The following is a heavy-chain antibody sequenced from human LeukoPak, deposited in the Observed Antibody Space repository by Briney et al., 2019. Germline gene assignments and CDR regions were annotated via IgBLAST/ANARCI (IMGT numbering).Heavy chain of an antibody. Sequence: GGSLRLSCAASGFAFSTYWMHWVRQAPGKGLVWVSRINSDGSSASYADSVKGRFTISRDNAKNTLYLQMNSLRAEDMAVYYCAVRGVITTDPSDYWGQGTLVTVSS. D-gene: IGHD3-10*01. CDR2: INSDGSSA. V-gene: IGHV3-74*01. CDR3: AVRGVITTDPSDY. J-gene: IGHJ4*02. CDR1: GFAFSTYW.